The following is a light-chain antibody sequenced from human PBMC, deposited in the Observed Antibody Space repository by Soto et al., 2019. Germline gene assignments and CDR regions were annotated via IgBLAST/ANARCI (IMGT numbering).Light chain of an antibody. V-gene: IGKV1-5*03. CDR1: QSISSW. CDR3: QHYNTYPWT. J-gene: IGKJ1*01. Sequence: DIQMTQSPSTLSASVGDRVTVTCRASQSISSWLAWYQQKAGKAPKLLIYKASALESEVPSRFSGSGSGTEFTLNISSLEPEDFATYYCQHYNTYPWTFGQGTKVEIK. CDR2: KAS.